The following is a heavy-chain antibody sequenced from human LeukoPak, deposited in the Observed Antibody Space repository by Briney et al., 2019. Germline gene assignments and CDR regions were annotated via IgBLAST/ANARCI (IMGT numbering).Heavy chain of an antibody. CDR3: ARANPYDNKGYSPELRY. J-gene: IGHJ4*02. V-gene: IGHV1-2*07. CDR1: GYSFTSFY. CDR2: SDPNTGAT. D-gene: IGHD3-10*01. Sequence: ASVQVSCKTSGYSFTSFYIHWLRQAPGQGFEWIGWSDPNTGATKYEHFQGRVTMTTDTSIRTAYMDLTRLTSDDTAVYYCARANPYDNKGYSPELRYWGQGTLVTVSS.